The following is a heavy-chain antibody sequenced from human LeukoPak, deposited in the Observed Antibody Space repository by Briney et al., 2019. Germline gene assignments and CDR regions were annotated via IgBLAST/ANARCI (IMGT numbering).Heavy chain of an antibody. CDR3: ARGYGAGNYRRPFYGMDV. J-gene: IGHJ6*02. V-gene: IGHV3-21*04. CDR2: ISSSSSYI. Sequence: GGSLRLSCAASGFTFSSYSMNWVRQAPGKGLEWVSSISSSSSYIYYADSVKGRFTISRDNAKNSVYLQMDSLSAEDTAFYYCARGYGAGNYRRPFYGMDVWGQGTTVTVSS. D-gene: IGHD3-10*01. CDR1: GFTFSSYS.